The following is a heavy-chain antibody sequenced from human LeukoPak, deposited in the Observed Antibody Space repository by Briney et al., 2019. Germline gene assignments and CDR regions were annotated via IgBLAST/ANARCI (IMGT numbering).Heavy chain of an antibody. CDR1: GGSISSYY. CDR2: IYYSGST. Sequence: SETLSLTCTVSGGSISSYYWSWIRQPPGKGLEWIGYIYYSGSTNYNPSLKSRVTISVDTSKNQFSLKLSSVTAADTAVYYCARDGYGSGSSYYYYYGMDVWGQGTTVTVSS. D-gene: IGHD3-10*01. J-gene: IGHJ6*02. CDR3: ARDGYGSGSSYYYYYGMDV. V-gene: IGHV4-59*01.